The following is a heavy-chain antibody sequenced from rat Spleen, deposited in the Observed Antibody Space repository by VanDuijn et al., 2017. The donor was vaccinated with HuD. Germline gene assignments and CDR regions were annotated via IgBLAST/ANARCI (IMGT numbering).Heavy chain of an antibody. V-gene: IGHV5-29*01. CDR2: INYDATST. Sequence: EVQLVESGGGLVQPGRSLKVSCEASGFTFSNYGMAWVRQAPTKGLEWVATINYDATSTHYRDSVKGRFSISRDNAKSTLYLQMDSLRSEDTATYYCAKDRGSYYSGGFDYWGQGTLVTVSS. CDR1: GFTFSNYG. CDR3: AKDRGSYYSGGFDY. D-gene: IGHD1-1*01. J-gene: IGHJ3*01.